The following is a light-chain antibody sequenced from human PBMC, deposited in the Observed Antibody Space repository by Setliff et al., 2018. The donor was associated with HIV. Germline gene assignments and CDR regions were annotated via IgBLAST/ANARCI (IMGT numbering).Light chain of an antibody. Sequence: QSALPQPASVSGSPGQSITLSCTGTSSDVGGYNYVSWYQQHPDKAPKLMIYDVKNRPSGVSDRFSGSKSGNTASLTISGLQAEDGADYYCCSYAGSGPVFGAGTKVTVL. CDR1: SSDVGGYNY. CDR2: DVK. J-gene: IGLJ1*01. V-gene: IGLV2-23*02. CDR3: CSYAGSGPV.